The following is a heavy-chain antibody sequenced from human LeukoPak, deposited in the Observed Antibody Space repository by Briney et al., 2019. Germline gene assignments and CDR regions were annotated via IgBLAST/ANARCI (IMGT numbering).Heavy chain of an antibody. CDR1: GFTFDDYT. V-gene: IGHV3-43*01. D-gene: IGHD5-24*01. Sequence: GGSLRLSCAASGFTFDDYTMHWVRQAPGKGLEWVSLISWDGGSTYYADSVKGRFTISRDNSKNSLYLQMNSLRTEDTALYYCAKGSDGYIDYYFDHWGQGTLVTVSS. J-gene: IGHJ4*02. CDR2: ISWDGGST. CDR3: AKGSDGYIDYYFDH.